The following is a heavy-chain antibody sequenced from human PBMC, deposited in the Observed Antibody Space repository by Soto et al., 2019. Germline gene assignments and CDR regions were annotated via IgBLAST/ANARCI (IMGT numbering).Heavy chain of an antibody. J-gene: IGHJ5*02. CDR2: FDPEDGET. V-gene: IGHV1-24*01. CDR1: GYTLTEFS. D-gene: IGHD2-2*01. CDR3: APNLVAVPAAKVTSWFDV. Sequence: GASVKVSCKVSGYTLTEFSMHWVRQAPGTGLEWMGGFDPEDGETIYAQEFQGRVTMTEDTSTDTAYMELSRLRSADTAVYYCAPNLVAVPAAKVTSWFDVWGQGTLVTVYS.